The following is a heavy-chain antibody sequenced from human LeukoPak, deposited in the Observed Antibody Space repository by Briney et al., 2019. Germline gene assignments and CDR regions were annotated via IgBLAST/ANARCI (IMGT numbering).Heavy chain of an antibody. CDR3: AKDQTPYY. Sequence: GGSLRLSCAASGFTFSSYAMLWVRQAPGKGLEWVTFIRYDGSNKYYADSVKGRFTISRDNSKNTLYLQMNSLRAEDTAVYYCAKDQTPYYWGQGTLVTVSS. CDR1: GFTFSSYA. V-gene: IGHV3-30*02. CDR2: IRYDGSNK. J-gene: IGHJ4*02.